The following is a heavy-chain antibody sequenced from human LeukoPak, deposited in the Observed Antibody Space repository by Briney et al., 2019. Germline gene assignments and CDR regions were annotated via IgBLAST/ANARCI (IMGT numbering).Heavy chain of an antibody. D-gene: IGHD6-6*01. CDR3: ARHSSAARPNFDY. V-gene: IGHV4-39*01. CDR1: GGSISGSNYY. Sequence: PSETLSLTCTVSGGSISGSNYYWGWIRQPPGKGLEWIGSIYYSGTTYYNPSLKSRVTISVDTSKNQFSLEVTSMTAADTAVYYCARHSSAARPNFDYWGRGTLVTVSS. J-gene: IGHJ4*02. CDR2: IYYSGTT.